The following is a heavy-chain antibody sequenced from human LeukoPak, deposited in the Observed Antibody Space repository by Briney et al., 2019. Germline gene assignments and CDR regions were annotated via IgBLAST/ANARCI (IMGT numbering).Heavy chain of an antibody. J-gene: IGHJ6*03. Sequence: KSSETLSLTCAAYGGSSSGYYWSWIRQPPGKGQEWIGENNHSGSTNYNPSLKSQVTISVDTSKNQFSLKLSSVTAADTAVYYCARRQINCSGGSCYLYTLSGPYYYMDVWGKGTTVTVSS. CDR1: GGSSSGYY. CDR3: ARRQINCSGGSCYLYTLSGPYYYMDV. V-gene: IGHV4-34*01. CDR2: NNHSGST. D-gene: IGHD2-15*01.